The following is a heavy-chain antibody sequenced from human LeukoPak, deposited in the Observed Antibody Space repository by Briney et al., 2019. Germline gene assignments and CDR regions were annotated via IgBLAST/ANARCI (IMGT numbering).Heavy chain of an antibody. CDR2: IIPIFGTA. CDR1: GGTFSSYA. J-gene: IGHJ5*02. Sequence: ASVKVSCKASGGTFSSYAISWVRQAPGQGLEWMGGIIPIFGTANYAQKFQGSVTITADESTSTAYMELSSLRSEDTAVYYCASNSNYEGGWFDPWGQGTLVTVSS. CDR3: ASNSNYEGGWFDP. V-gene: IGHV1-69*13. D-gene: IGHD4-11*01.